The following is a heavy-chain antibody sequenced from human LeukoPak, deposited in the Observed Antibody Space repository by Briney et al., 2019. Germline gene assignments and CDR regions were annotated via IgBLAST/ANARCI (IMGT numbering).Heavy chain of an antibody. J-gene: IGHJ4*02. Sequence: TPSETLSLTCTVSGGSISSYYWSWIRQPPGKGLEWIGYIYYSGSTNYNPSLKSRVTISVDTSKNQFSLKLSSVTAADTAVYYCARRGYSYGLDYWGQGTLVTVSS. CDR1: GGSISSYY. D-gene: IGHD5-18*01. V-gene: IGHV4-59*01. CDR2: IYYSGST. CDR3: ARRGYSYGLDY.